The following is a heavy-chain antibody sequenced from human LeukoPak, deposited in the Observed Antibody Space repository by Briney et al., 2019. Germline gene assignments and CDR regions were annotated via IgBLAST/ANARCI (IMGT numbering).Heavy chain of an antibody. CDR1: GFTFSSYA. J-gene: IGHJ4*02. CDR2: ISGGGGST. CDR3: AKDPGISATANYFDY. V-gene: IGHV3-23*01. Sequence: GGSLRLSCAASGFTFSSYAMSWVRQAPGKGLDGVSGISGGGGSTYYADSVKGRFTISRDNSKNTLYLQMNSLRAEDTAVYYCAKDPGISATANYFDYWGQGTLVTVSS. D-gene: IGHD1-7*01.